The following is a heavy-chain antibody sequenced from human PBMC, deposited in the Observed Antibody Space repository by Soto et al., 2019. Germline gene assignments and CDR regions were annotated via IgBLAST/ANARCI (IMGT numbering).Heavy chain of an antibody. V-gene: IGHV4-31*03. CDR3: ARVPTTVTPGYAFDI. CDR2: IYYSGST. D-gene: IGHD4-17*01. CDR1: GGSISSGGYY. J-gene: IGHJ3*02. Sequence: QVQLQESGPGLVKPSQTLSLTCTVSGGSISSGGYYWSWIRQHPGKGLEWIGYIYYSGSTYYNPSLKSRVTISVDTSKNQFSLKLSSVTAADKAVYYCARVPTTVTPGYAFDIWGQGTMVTVSS.